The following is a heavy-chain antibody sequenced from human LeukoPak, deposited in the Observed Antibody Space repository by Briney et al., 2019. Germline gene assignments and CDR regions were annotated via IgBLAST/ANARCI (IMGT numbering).Heavy chain of an antibody. Sequence: SGTLSLTCAVSGGSISSSNWWSWVRQTPEKGLEWIGEIYHSGSTNYNPSLKSRVTILVDKSKNQFSLKLSSVTAADTAVYYCAKSNGYGLVDIWGQGTMVTVSS. CDR2: IYHSGST. CDR3: AKSNGYGLVDI. J-gene: IGHJ3*02. CDR1: GGSISSSNW. D-gene: IGHD3-10*01. V-gene: IGHV4-4*02.